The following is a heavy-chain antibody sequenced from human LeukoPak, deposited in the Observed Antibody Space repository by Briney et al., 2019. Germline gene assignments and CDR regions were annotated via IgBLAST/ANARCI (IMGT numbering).Heavy chain of an antibody. V-gene: IGHV4-61*02. Sequence: PSETLSLTCTVSGGSISSGSYYWSWIRQPAGKGLEWIGRIYTSGSTNYNPSLKSRVTISVDTSKNQFSLKLSSVTAADTAVYYCAREGVVVPAAPWYFDYWGQGTLVTVSP. D-gene: IGHD2-2*01. CDR3: AREGVVVPAAPWYFDY. J-gene: IGHJ4*02. CDR2: IYTSGST. CDR1: GGSISSGSYY.